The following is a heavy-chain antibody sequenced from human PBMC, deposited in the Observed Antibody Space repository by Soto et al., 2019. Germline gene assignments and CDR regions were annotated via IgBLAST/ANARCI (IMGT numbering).Heavy chain of an antibody. CDR3: ARQSGYTYHFYFDY. CDR2: IYYSGST. CDR1: GGSISSYY. Sequence: SETMSLTCTVSGGSISSYYWSWIRQPPGKGLEWIGYIYYSGSTNYNPSLRSRVTISVDTSKNQFSLKLSSVTAADTAVYFCARQSGYTYHFYFDYWGQGALVTVSS. D-gene: IGHD5-18*01. J-gene: IGHJ4*02. V-gene: IGHV4-59*08.